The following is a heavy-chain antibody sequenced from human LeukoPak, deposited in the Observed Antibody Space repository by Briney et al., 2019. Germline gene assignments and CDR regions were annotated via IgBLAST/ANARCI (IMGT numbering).Heavy chain of an antibody. CDR3: ASSPKTPIVVVPAAIIY. Sequence: PSETLSLTCTVSGGSISSGGYYWSWIRQPPGKGLEWIGYIYHSGSTYYNPSLKSRVTISVDTSKNQFSLKLSSVTAADTAVYYCASSPKTPIVVVPAAIIYWGQGTLVTVSS. V-gene: IGHV4-30-2*02. J-gene: IGHJ4*02. D-gene: IGHD2-2*01. CDR1: GGSISSGGYY. CDR2: IYHSGST.